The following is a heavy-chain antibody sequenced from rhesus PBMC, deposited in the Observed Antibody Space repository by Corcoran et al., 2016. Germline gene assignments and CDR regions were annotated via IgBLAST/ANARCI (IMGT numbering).Heavy chain of an antibody. V-gene: IGHV4-165*01. D-gene: IGHD2-2*01. J-gene: IGHJ4*01. CDR1: GGSISGGYY. CDR2: IGGSSGRP. CDR3: ARSSIVLGHSG. Sequence: QVQLQESGPGLVKPSETLSLTCAVSGGSISGGYYWGWIRQHPGKGLGWSGDIGGSSGRPDYPPSLECRVTISTATSKHQLSRRLSSVTAADTAVYYCARSSIVLGHSGWGQGVLVTVSS.